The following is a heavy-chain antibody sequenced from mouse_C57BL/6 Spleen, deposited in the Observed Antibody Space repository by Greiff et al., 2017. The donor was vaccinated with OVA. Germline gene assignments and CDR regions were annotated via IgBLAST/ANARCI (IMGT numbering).Heavy chain of an antibody. Sequence: QVQLQQPGAELVMPGASVKLSCKASGYTFTSYWMHWVKQRPGQGLEWIGAIDPADSYTNYNQKFKGKSTLTVDKSSSKAYMQLSSLTSEDSAVYYCARGNDYDGPDYWGQGTTLTVSS. J-gene: IGHJ2*01. CDR3: ARGNDYDGPDY. V-gene: IGHV1-69*01. D-gene: IGHD2-4*01. CDR2: IDPADSYT. CDR1: GYTFTSYW.